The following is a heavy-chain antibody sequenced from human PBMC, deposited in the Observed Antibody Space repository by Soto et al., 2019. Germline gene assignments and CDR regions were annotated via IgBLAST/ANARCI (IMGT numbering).Heavy chain of an antibody. CDR3: VREGTRISPQGYITAAGHFDR. Sequence: SETRSRTCTVSGGSITSDGYFWIWIRQSPERGLDWIGFIFHSGNTFNNPSLSGRASLSVDTSKNQFSLTLSSVTAADTAVYYCVREGTRISPQGYITAAGHFDRWGQGALVTVSS. CDR1: GGSITSDGYF. J-gene: IGHJ4*02. CDR2: IFHSGNT. D-gene: IGHD6-25*01. V-gene: IGHV4-30-4*01.